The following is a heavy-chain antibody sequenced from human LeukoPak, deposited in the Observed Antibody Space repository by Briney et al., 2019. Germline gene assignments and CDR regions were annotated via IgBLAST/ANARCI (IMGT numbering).Heavy chain of an antibody. CDR2: IYHSGST. Sequence: SETLSLTCTVSGYSLSSGYYWGWIRQPPGKGLEWIGSIYHSGSTYYNPSLKSRVTISVDTSKNQFSLKLSSVTAADTAVYYCAREARYSGYDALPYYYMDVWGKGTTVTVSS. D-gene: IGHD5-12*01. CDR3: AREARYSGYDALPYYYMDV. J-gene: IGHJ6*03. V-gene: IGHV4-38-2*02. CDR1: GYSLSSGYY.